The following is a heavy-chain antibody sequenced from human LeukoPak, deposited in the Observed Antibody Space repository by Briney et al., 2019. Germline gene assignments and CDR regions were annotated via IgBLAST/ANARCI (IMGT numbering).Heavy chain of an antibody. CDR1: GFTVSSYY. Sequence: PGGSLRLSCAASGFTVSSYYMNWVRQAPGKELEWVSVIYTGGGRYYADSVRGRFTISRDTSKNMVFLQMNSLRDEDTAVYYCARGIDYWGRGTLVTVSS. J-gene: IGHJ4*02. CDR2: IYTGGGR. CDR3: ARGIDY. V-gene: IGHV3-53*01.